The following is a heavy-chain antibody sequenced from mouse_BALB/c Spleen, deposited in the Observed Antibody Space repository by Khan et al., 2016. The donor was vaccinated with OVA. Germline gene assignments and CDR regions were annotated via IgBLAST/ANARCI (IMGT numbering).Heavy chain of an antibody. Sequence: QVQLQQSGAELVKPGASVKLSCKASGYAFTNYQMYWVKQRPGQGLEWIGEINPSNGGTNFYEKFKSKATLTVDKSSSTAYMQLSSLTSEDSAVYYCTRGGYGGFAYWGQGTLVTVSA. CDR2: INPSNGGT. V-gene: IGHV1S81*02. J-gene: IGHJ3*01. CDR1: GYAFTNYQ. D-gene: IGHD3-1*01. CDR3: TRGGYGGFAY.